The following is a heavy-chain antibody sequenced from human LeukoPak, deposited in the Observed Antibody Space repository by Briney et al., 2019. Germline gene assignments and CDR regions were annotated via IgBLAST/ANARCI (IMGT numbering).Heavy chain of an antibody. CDR3: ASPRYCSSTSCYAFDY. D-gene: IGHD2-2*01. CDR1: GGSFSGYY. Sequence: SETPSLTCAVYGGSFSGYYWSWIRQPPGKGLEWIGEINHSGSTNYNPSLKSRVTISVDTSKNQFSLKLSSVTAADTAVYYCASPRYCSSTSCYAFDYWGQGTLVTVSS. CDR2: INHSGST. V-gene: IGHV4-34*01. J-gene: IGHJ4*02.